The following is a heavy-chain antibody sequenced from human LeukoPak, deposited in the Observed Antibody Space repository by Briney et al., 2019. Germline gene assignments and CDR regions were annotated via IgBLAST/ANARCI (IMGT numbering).Heavy chain of an antibody. CDR2: IYTSGST. D-gene: IGHD2-2*01. Sequence: SETLSLTCTVSGGSISSYYWSWIRQPAGKGLGWIGRIYTSGSTNYNPSLKSRVTISVDTSKNQFSLKLSSVTAADTAVYYCARGLRGYCSSTSCPLGYYYYYMDVWGKGTTVTVSS. V-gene: IGHV4-4*07. J-gene: IGHJ6*03. CDR1: GGSISSYY. CDR3: ARGLRGYCSSTSCPLGYYYYYMDV.